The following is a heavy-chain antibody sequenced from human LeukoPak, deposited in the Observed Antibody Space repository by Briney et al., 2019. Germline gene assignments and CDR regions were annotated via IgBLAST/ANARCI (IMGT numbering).Heavy chain of an antibody. D-gene: IGHD3-22*01. CDR3: ARVTYYYDSSGYGRVY. Sequence: GGSLSLSCAASGFTFSSYEMNWVRQAPGKGLEWVSYISSSGSTIYYADSVKGRFTISRDNAKNSLYLQMNSLRAEDTAVYYCARVTYYYDSSGYGRVYWGQGTLVTVSS. J-gene: IGHJ4*02. CDR2: ISSSGSTI. CDR1: GFTFSSYE. V-gene: IGHV3-48*03.